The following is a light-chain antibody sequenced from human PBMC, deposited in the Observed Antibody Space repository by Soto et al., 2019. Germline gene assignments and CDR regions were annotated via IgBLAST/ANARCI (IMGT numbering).Light chain of an antibody. J-gene: IGKJ1*01. CDR3: LQHNSYPRT. CDR1: QGIGNY. V-gene: IGKV1-17*03. CDR2: GAS. Sequence: DIQMTQSPSAMSASVGDRVTITCRASQGIGNYLAWFQQKPGKVPKRLIYGASNLQSGVPSRFSGSGSGKEFTLTISSLQPEDFVTYYCLQHNSYPRTFGQGTKVEIX.